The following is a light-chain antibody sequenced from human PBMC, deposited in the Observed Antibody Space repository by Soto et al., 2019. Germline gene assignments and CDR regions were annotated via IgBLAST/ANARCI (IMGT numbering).Light chain of an antibody. Sequence: AIQMTQSPASLSASVGDRVTITCRASQGITNDLGWYQQKPGKATKLLIYAASSLQGGVPSRFHGSGSGTDFTLTISSLQPEDFANYYCLQDYSYPWTFGHGTKVQIK. J-gene: IGKJ1*01. CDR1: QGITND. V-gene: IGKV1-6*02. CDR2: AAS. CDR3: LQDYSYPWT.